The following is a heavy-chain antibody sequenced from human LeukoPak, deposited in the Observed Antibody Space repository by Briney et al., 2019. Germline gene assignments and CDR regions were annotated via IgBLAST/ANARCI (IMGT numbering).Heavy chain of an antibody. CDR3: ARTGCYYDSSGYSY. CDR2: IDWDDDK. D-gene: IGHD3-22*01. V-gene: IGHV2-70*17. CDR1: GFPLTTRGMC. J-gene: IGHJ4*02. Sequence: SGPALVKPTQTLILTCTFSGFPLTTRGMCVSWIRQPPGKALEWLARIDWDDDKFYNTSLKTRLTISKDTSKNQVVLTMTNMDPVDTATYYCARTGCYYDSSGYSYWGQGTLVTVSS.